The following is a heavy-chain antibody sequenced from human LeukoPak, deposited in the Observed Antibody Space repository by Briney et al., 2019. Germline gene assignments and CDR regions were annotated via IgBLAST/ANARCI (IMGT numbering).Heavy chain of an antibody. V-gene: IGHV3-74*03. Sequence: PGGSLRLSCAASGFTFSSYWMHWVRQAPGKGLVWVSRITTEVPDTAYADSVKGRFTISRDDAKNTLYLQMNSLSAEDTAVYYCVRDYAVDRVAHWGQGTLVTVSS. CDR2: ITTEVPDT. CDR3: VRDYAVDRVAH. J-gene: IGHJ4*02. CDR1: GFTFSSYW. D-gene: IGHD5-12*01.